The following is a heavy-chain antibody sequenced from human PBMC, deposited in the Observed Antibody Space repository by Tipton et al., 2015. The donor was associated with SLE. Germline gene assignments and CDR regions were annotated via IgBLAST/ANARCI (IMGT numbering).Heavy chain of an antibody. V-gene: IGHV4-59*11. J-gene: IGHJ6*02. CDR1: GGSISSHY. D-gene: IGHD3-9*01. CDR3: ARTTISYSMDV. CDR2: IYYSGST. Sequence: LRLSCTVSGGSISSHYWSWIRQPPGKGLEWIGYIYYSGSTNYNPSLKSRVTISVGTSKNQFSLKLSSVTAADTAVYYCARTTISYSMDVWGQGTPGTVSS.